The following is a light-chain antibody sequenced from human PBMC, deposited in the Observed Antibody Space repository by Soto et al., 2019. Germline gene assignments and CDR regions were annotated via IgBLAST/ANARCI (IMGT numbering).Light chain of an antibody. J-gene: IGLJ1*01. CDR1: SSDVGGYNY. CDR2: EVR. V-gene: IGLV2-14*01. CDR3: SSYTSSSTRV. Sequence: QSVLTQPASVSGSPGQSITISCTGTSSDVGGYNYVSWYQQHPGKAPKLMIYEVRNRPSGVSNRFSGSKSGNTASLTISGLPAEDEADYYCSSYTSSSTRVFGPGTKVTVL.